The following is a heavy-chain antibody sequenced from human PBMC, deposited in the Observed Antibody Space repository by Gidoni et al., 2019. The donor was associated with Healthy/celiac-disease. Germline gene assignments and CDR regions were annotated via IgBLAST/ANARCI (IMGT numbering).Heavy chain of an antibody. CDR3: ARGLRAIVVVTAIPVY. Sequence: QVQLVESGGGVVQPGRSLRLSCAASGFPSSSYAMHWVRQAPGKGLEWVAVISYDGSNKYYADSVKGRFTISRDNSKNTLYLQMNSLRAEDTAVYYCARGLRAIVVVTAIPVYWGQGTLVTVSS. CDR1: GFPSSSYA. CDR2: ISYDGSNK. V-gene: IGHV3-30-3*01. J-gene: IGHJ4*02. D-gene: IGHD2-21*02.